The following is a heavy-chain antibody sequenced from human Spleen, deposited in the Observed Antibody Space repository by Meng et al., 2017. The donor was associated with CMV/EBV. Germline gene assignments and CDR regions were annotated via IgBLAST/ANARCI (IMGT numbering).Heavy chain of an antibody. CDR2: IKQDESEK. D-gene: IGHD3-10*01. CDR3: ARDQPREDV. J-gene: IGHJ6*02. V-gene: IGHV3-7*01. Sequence: GESLKISCAASGFTFSSYWMSWVRQAPGKGLEWVANIKQDESEKYYVDSVKGRFTISRDNAKNSLYLQMNSLRAEDTAVYYCARDQPREDVWGQGTTVTVSS. CDR1: GFTFSSYW.